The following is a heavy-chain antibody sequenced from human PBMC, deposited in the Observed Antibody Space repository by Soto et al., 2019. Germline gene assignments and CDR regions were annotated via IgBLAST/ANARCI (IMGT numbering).Heavy chain of an antibody. CDR2: IYTSGRT. CDR1: GGSISSYY. Sequence: SETLSLTCTVSGGSISSYYWSWIRQPAGKRLEWIGRIYTSGRTTYNPALKSLVTMSVDTSKTLFSLKLSSVTAAATAVYYCARDLLLLWFRKSHNWFDAWGQGTLVTVSS. V-gene: IGHV4-4*07. D-gene: IGHD3-10*01. J-gene: IGHJ5*02. CDR3: ARDLLLLWFRKSHNWFDA.